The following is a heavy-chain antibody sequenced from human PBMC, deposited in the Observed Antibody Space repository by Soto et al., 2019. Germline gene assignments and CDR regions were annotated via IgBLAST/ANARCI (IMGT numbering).Heavy chain of an antibody. V-gene: IGHV1-69*06. CDR2: ITPVSETA. CDR1: GGTLDSQG. Sequence: QVQLVQSGAEVQKPGSSVKVSCKASGGTLDSQGISWFRQAPGQGLEWMGRITPVSETANYAQRFQGRVTISADKWTSTAYLELSGLKSDDTAVYYCARGRLPATKSGASGAFEIWGQGTMIIVSS. J-gene: IGHJ3*02. D-gene: IGHD1-26*01. CDR3: ARGRLPATKSGASGAFEI.